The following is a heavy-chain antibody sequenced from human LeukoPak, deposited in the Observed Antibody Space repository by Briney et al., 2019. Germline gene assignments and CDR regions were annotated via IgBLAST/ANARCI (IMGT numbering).Heavy chain of an antibody. J-gene: IGHJ4*02. CDR2: ISDSGGST. Sequence: GGSLRLSCAVSGITLSNYGMSWVRQAPGKGLEWVAGISDSGGSTKYADSVKGRFTIARDDRKNTLYLQMNSLRAEDTAVYFCAKRGVVIRVILVGFHKEAYYFESWGQGALVTVSS. V-gene: IGHV3-23*01. CDR3: AKRGVVIRVILVGFHKEAYYFES. CDR1: GITLSNYG. D-gene: IGHD3/OR15-3a*01.